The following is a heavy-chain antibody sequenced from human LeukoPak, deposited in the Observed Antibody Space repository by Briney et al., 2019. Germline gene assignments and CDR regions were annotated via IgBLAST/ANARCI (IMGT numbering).Heavy chain of an antibody. D-gene: IGHD3-22*01. V-gene: IGHV4-34*01. J-gene: IGHJ4*02. Sequence: KPSETLSFTCAVYGGSFSGYYWSWIRQPPGKGLEWIGEINHSGSTNYNPSLKSRVTISVDTSKNQFSLKLSSVTAADTAVYYCAAYYYDSSGYFDYWGQGTLVTVSS. CDR2: INHSGST. CDR3: AAYYYDSSGYFDY. CDR1: GGSFSGYY.